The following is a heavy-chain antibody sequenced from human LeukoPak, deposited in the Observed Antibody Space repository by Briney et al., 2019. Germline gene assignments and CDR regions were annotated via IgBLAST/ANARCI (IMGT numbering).Heavy chain of an antibody. J-gene: IGHJ4*02. CDR2: ISGSGGST. V-gene: IGHV3-23*01. CDR1: GFTFSSYA. CDR3: AKDRQGYCSGGSCLPYYFDY. Sequence: GGSLRLSCAASGFTFSSYAMSWVRQAPGKGLEWVSAISGSGGSTYYADSVKGRFTISRDNSKNTLYLQMNSLRAEDTAVYNCAKDRQGYCSGGSCLPYYFDYWGQGTLVTVSS. D-gene: IGHD2-15*01.